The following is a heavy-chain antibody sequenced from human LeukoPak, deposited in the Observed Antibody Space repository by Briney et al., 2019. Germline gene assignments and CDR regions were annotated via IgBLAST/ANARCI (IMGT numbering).Heavy chain of an antibody. CDR3: AREVAVAGTSVYMDV. D-gene: IGHD6-19*01. CDR1: GGSFSGYY. J-gene: IGHJ6*03. CDR2: INHSGSA. Sequence: SETLSLTCAVSGGSFSGYYWSWIRQPPGKGLEWIGEINHSGSANYNPSLERRVTISINTYKNQFSLKLSSVTAADTAVYYCAREVAVAGTSVYMDVWGKGTTVTVSS. V-gene: IGHV4-34*01.